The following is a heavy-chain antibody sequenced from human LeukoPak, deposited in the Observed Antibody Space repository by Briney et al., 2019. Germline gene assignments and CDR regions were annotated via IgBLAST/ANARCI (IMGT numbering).Heavy chain of an antibody. V-gene: IGHV3-23*01. J-gene: IGHJ4*02. D-gene: IGHD3-22*01. Sequence: GGSLRLSCAASGFTFSSYAMSWVRQAPGKGLEWVSAITGSGGTTYYSDSVKGRFTISRDNSKNTLYLQMNSLRAEDTAVYYCARRYYDSGGYGFDYWGQGTLVTVSS. CDR1: GFTFSSYA. CDR2: ITGSGGTT. CDR3: ARRYYDSGGYGFDY.